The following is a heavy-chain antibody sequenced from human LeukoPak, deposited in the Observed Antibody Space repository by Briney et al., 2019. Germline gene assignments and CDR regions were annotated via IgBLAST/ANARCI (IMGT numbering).Heavy chain of an antibody. J-gene: IGHJ4*02. V-gene: IGHV4-59*08. CDR3: ARGLHGDYTLDY. Sequence: SETLSLTCTVSGGSISSYYWSWIRQPPGKGLEWIGYIYYSGSTNYNPSLKSRVTISVDTSKNQFSLKLSSVTAADTAVYYCARGLHGDYTLDYWGQGTLVTVSS. CDR1: GGSISSYY. D-gene: IGHD4-17*01. CDR2: IYYSGST.